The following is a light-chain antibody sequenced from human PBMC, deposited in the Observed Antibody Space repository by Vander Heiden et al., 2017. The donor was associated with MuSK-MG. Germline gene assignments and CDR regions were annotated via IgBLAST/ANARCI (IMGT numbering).Light chain of an antibody. CDR1: SRDVGGYNY. CDR3: SSYTSSSTRVV. J-gene: IGLJ2*01. Sequence: QSALTQPASVSGSPGQSSTISCTGTSRDVGGYNYVSWYQQHPGKAPKLMIYDVSNRPSGVSNRFSGSKSGNTASLTISGLQAEDEADYYCSSYTSSSTRVVFGGGTKLTVL. CDR2: DVS. V-gene: IGLV2-14*03.